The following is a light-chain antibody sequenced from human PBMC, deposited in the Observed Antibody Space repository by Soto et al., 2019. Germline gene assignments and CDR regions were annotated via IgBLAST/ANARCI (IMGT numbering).Light chain of an antibody. Sequence: QSVLTQPPSASGTPGQRITIFCSGSTSNIGSNTVNWYQQLPGAAPKLLMYSNNQRPPGVPDRISGSKSGTSASLVISGLQSEDEADYYCAAWDDSLIAYVFGTGTKVTVL. J-gene: IGLJ1*01. CDR3: AAWDDSLIAYV. CDR1: TSNIGSNT. V-gene: IGLV1-44*01. CDR2: SNN.